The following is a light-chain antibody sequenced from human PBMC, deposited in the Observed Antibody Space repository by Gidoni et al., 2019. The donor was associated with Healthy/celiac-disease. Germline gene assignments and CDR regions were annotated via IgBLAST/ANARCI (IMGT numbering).Light chain of an antibody. V-gene: IGKV3-15*01. Sequence: EIVMTQSPATLSVSPGARATLSCRASQSVSSNLAWYQQKPGQAPRLLIYGASTRATGIPARFSGSGSGTEFTLTISSLQSEDFAVYYCQQYNNWPPKFGGGTKVEIK. J-gene: IGKJ4*01. CDR3: QQYNNWPPK. CDR2: GAS. CDR1: QSVSSN.